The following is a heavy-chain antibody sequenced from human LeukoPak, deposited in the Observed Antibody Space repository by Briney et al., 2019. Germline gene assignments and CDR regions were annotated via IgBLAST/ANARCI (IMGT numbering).Heavy chain of an antibody. V-gene: IGHV4-61*01. CDR2: IYYSGST. Sequence: PSETLSLTCTVSGGSVSSGSYYWSWIRQPPGKGLEWIGYIYYSGSTYYNPSLKSRVTISVDTSKNQFSLELSSVTAADTAVYYCARVWGERNWFDPWGQGTLVTVSS. D-gene: IGHD3-16*01. CDR1: GGSVSSGSYY. CDR3: ARVWGERNWFDP. J-gene: IGHJ5*02.